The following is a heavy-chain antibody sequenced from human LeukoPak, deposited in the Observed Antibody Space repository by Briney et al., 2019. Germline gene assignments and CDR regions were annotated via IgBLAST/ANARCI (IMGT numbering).Heavy chain of an antibody. J-gene: IGHJ4*02. V-gene: IGHV3-23*01. Sequence: GGSLRLSCAASRYSFSAYALSWVRQAPGQGLEWVSAISGSGKTYYPDSVKGRFTISRDNSKNTLFLLMNGLRAEDTAVYYCAKERDAKGYFDYWGQGTQVTVSS. CDR2: ISGSGKT. CDR3: AKERDAKGYFDY. CDR1: RYSFSAYA.